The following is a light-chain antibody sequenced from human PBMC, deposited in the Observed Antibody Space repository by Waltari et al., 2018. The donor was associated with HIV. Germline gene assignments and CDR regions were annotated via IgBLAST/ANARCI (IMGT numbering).Light chain of an antibody. J-gene: IGKJ5*01. CDR3: HQYNSFLLT. Sequence: IQMTQSPSTLSTSVGDRVTITCRASQNINTWLAWYQQKPGKAPRLLIYKASNLESGVPSRFSGSGSGTEFTLTISSLQPDDFAIYYCHQYNSFLLTFGQGTRLEVK. CDR1: QNINTW. V-gene: IGKV1-5*03. CDR2: KAS.